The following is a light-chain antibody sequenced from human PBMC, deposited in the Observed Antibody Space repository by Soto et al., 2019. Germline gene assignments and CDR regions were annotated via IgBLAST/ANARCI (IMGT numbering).Light chain of an antibody. Sequence: VLTQPPSVSGAPGQRVTISCTGSSSNIGAGYDVHWYQQLPGTAPKLLIYGNSNRPSGVPDRFSGSKSGTSASLAITGLQAEDEADYYCQSFDISLSGWVFAGGTKLTVL. CDR1: SSNIGAGYD. CDR3: QSFDISLSGWV. V-gene: IGLV1-40*01. J-gene: IGLJ3*02. CDR2: GNS.